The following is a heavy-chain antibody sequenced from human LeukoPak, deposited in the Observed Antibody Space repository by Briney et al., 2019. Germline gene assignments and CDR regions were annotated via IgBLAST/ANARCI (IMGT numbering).Heavy chain of an antibody. D-gene: IGHD6-13*01. J-gene: IGHJ4*02. CDR2: ISNSGGTI. V-gene: IGHV3-11*01. Sequence: GGSLRLSCAASGFTFSDYFMTWSRQAPGKGLEWVSYISNSGGTIYYSDSVKGRFTISRDNAKNLLYLEMDSLRAGDTALYYCGRMRSSWYFDHWGQGSLVTVSS. CDR3: GRMRSSWYFDH. CDR1: GFTFSDYF.